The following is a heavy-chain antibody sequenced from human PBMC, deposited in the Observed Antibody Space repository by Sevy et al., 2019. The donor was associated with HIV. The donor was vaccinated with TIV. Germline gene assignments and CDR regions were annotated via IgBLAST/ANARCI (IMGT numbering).Heavy chain of an antibody. V-gene: IGHV3-7*01. Sequence: GGSLRLSCAASGFTFSSHWMSWVRQAPGKGLEWVANIKQDGSEKYYLDSVKGRFTISRDNARNSLSLQMNSLRAEDTAVYYCARDTGGIGMDVWGQGTTVTVSS. J-gene: IGHJ6*02. D-gene: IGHD6-13*01. CDR2: IKQDGSEK. CDR1: GFTFSSHW. CDR3: ARDTGGIGMDV.